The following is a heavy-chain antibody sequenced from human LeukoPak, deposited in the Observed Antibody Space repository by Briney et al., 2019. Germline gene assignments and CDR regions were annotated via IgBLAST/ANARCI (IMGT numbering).Heavy chain of an antibody. V-gene: IGHV4-30-2*01. CDR1: GGSISSGGYS. J-gene: IGHJ4*02. CDR2: IYHSGST. CDR3: ARDRYGGYDY. Sequence: SETLSLTCAVSGGSISSGGYSWSWIRQPPGKGLEWIRYIYHSGSTYYNPSLKSRVTISVDRSKNQFSLKLSSVTAADTAVYYCARDRYGGYDYWGQGTLVTVSS. D-gene: IGHD4-17*01.